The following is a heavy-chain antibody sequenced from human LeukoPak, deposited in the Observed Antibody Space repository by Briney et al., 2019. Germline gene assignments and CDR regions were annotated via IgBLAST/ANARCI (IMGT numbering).Heavy chain of an antibody. CDR2: ISDSGGNT. D-gene: IGHD6-6*01. Sequence: PGGSLRLSCAASGFTFNTYAMSWVRQAPWERLQWVSGISDSGGNTYYADSVRGRFTISRDNSKNTLYLQMNSLRAEDTAVYYCARDGHSSSSGPVDYWGQGTLVTVSS. CDR3: ARDGHSSSSGPVDY. V-gene: IGHV3-23*01. CDR1: GFTFNTYA. J-gene: IGHJ4*02.